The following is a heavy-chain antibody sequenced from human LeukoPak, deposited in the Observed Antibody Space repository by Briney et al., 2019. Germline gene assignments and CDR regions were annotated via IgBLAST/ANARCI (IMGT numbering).Heavy chain of an antibody. J-gene: IGHJ6*02. CDR1: GASVSSGSDY. CDR2: IYYSGST. Sequence: SETLSLTCSVSGASVSSGSDYWSWIRQPPGKGLEWIGYIYYSGSTDYNPSLKSRVTISVDASKNQFSLKLSSVTAADTALYYCTRQPKMGYVPHYYYYGLDVWGQGTTVTVSS. CDR3: TRQPKMGYVPHYYYYGLDV. D-gene: IGHD3-10*02. V-gene: IGHV4-61*01.